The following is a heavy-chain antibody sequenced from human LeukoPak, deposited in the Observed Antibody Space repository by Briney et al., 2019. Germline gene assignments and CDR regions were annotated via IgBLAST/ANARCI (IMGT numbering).Heavy chain of an antibody. CDR2: INPNSGGT. V-gene: IGHV1-2*02. Sequence: ASVKISCKASGYTFTGYYMYWVRQAPGQGLEWMGWINPNSGGTNYAQKFQGRVTMTRDTSISTAYMELSRLRSDDTAVYYCARRKVAATRNWFDPWGQGTLVTVSS. D-gene: IGHD2-15*01. CDR1: GYTFTGYY. CDR3: ARRKVAATRNWFDP. J-gene: IGHJ5*02.